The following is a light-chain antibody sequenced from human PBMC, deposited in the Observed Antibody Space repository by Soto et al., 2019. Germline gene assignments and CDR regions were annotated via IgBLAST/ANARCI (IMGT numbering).Light chain of an antibody. V-gene: IGKV3-20*01. CDR2: GVP. CDR1: QSVTSSY. J-gene: IGKJ4*01. Sequence: EIVLTQSPGTVSLSPGERATLSCRASQSVTSSYLAWYQQKPGQAPRLLIYGVPSRATGIPDRFSGSGAGTDFTLTISRLEPEDFAVYYCQQYGDSPLTFGGGTKVDIK. CDR3: QQYGDSPLT.